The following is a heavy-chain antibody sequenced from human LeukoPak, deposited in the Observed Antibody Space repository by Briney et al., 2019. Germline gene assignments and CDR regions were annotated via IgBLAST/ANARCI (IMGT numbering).Heavy chain of an antibody. CDR3: ARSNYYFDN. CDR2: INSDESST. V-gene: IGHV3-74*01. J-gene: IGHJ4*02. CDR1: GFTISSYW. Sequence: PGGSLRLSCAASGFTISSYWMHWVRQAPGKGLAWVSRINSDESSTSYADSVKGRFTISRDNAKNTLYRQMNSLRAEDTAVYYCARSNYYFDNWGQGTLVTVSS.